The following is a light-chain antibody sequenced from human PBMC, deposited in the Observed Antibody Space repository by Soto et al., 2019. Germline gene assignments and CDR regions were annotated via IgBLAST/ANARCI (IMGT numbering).Light chain of an antibody. J-gene: IGKJ2*03. CDR2: LGS. CDR3: MQALQTPR. V-gene: IGKV2-28*01. Sequence: EIVMTQSPLSLPVTPGEPASISCRSSQSLLHSNGYNYLDWYLQKPGQSPQLLIYLGSNRASGVPDRFSGSGSGTDFTLKIRRVEAEDVGVSYCMQALQTPRFGQGNQLEIK. CDR1: QSLLHSNGYNY.